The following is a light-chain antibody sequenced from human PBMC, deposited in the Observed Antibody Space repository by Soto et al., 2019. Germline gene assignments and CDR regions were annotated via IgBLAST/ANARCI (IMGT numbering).Light chain of an antibody. J-gene: IGKJ1*01. CDR2: DTS. V-gene: IGKV3-11*01. CDR1: QSVNKH. Sequence: EIVLTQSPATLSVSPGERATLSCRASQSVNKHLAWYQHKPGQAPRLLIYDTSYRATGIPARFSGSGSGTDFTLTISSLEPEDLAVYYCQQYGSSPWTFGQGTKVDIK. CDR3: QQYGSSPWT.